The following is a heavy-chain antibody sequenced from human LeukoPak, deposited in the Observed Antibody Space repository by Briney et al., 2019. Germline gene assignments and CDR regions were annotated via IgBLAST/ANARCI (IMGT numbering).Heavy chain of an antibody. CDR3: ARWYSSNGENWFDP. J-gene: IGHJ5*02. CDR2: IHPGDSDT. D-gene: IGHD6-13*01. V-gene: IGHV5-51*01. CDR1: GYSFTSYW. Sequence: GESLKISCKGSGYSFTSYWIGRVRQMPGKGLEWMGIIHPGDSDTRYSPSFQGQVTISADKSISTAYLQWSSLKASDTAMYYCARWYSSNGENWFDPWGQGTLVTVSS.